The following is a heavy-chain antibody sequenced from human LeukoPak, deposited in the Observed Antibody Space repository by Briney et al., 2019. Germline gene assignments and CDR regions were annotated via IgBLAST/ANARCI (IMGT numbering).Heavy chain of an antibody. CDR1: GGSISSYY. D-gene: IGHD1-14*01. Sequence: SETLSLTCTVSGGSISSYYWSWIRQPPGKGLEWIGYIYHSGSTNYNPSLKSRVTISVDTSKNQFSLKLSSVTAADTAVYYCARHYNDAFDIWGQGTMVTVSS. J-gene: IGHJ3*02. CDR3: ARHYNDAFDI. V-gene: IGHV4-59*08. CDR2: IYHSGST.